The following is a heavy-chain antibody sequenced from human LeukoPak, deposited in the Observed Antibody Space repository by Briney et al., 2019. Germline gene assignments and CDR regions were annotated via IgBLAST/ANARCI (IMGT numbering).Heavy chain of an antibody. D-gene: IGHD3-16*02. CDR3: ARDIESGYFDY. CDR2: ISYDKSDK. Sequence: GGSLRLSCAASGFTFSNYDMHWVRQAPGKGLGWVAVISYDKSDKYCADSVKGRFTISRDNSKNTLYLQMNSLRAEDTAVYYCARDIESGYFDYWGQGTLVTVSS. CDR1: GFTFSNYD. V-gene: IGHV3-33*01. J-gene: IGHJ4*02.